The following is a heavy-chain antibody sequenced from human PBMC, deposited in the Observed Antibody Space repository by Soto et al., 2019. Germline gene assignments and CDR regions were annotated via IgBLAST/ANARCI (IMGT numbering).Heavy chain of an antibody. CDR2: INAGNGNT. CDR1: GYTFTSYA. J-gene: IGHJ4*02. CDR3: ARDLAYYGSGNY. V-gene: IGHV1-3*01. D-gene: IGHD3-10*01. Sequence: QVQLVQSGAEVKKPGASVKVSCKASGYTFTSYAMHWVRQAPGQRLEWMGWINAGNGNTKYSQKFQGRVTITRDTSASTAYMELSSLRSEDTAVYYCARDLAYYGSGNYWGQGTVVTVSS.